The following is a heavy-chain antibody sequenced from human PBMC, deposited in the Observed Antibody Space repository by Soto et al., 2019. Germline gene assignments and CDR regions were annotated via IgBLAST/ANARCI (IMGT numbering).Heavy chain of an antibody. Sequence: QVQLVQSGAEVKKPGSSVKVSCKASGGTFSTSTFTWVRQAPGQGLEWMGRTIPLLNVADYAQEFQGRLTITADKSTSTTYMELTSLTSKDTAVYYCARDSPIGSTFSGYDAIDSWGQGTLVTVSS. D-gene: IGHD5-12*01. V-gene: IGHV1-69*08. CDR3: ARDSPIGSTFSGYDAIDS. CDR1: GGTFSTST. J-gene: IGHJ4*02. CDR2: TIPLLNVA.